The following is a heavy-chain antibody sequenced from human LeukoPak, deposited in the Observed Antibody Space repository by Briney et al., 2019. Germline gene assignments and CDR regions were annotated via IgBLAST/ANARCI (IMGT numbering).Heavy chain of an antibody. CDR3: AKDGKGAPVAGTGYFDY. D-gene: IGHD6-19*01. CDR2: ISGSGGNT. Sequence: GASLRLPCAASGFTFSSYAMSWVRQAPGKGLEWVSVISGSGGNTYYADSVKGRFTISRDNSKNTLYLRMNSLRAEDTAIYYCAKDGKGAPVAGTGYFDYWGQGTLVTVSS. J-gene: IGHJ4*02. CDR1: GFTFSSYA. V-gene: IGHV3-23*01.